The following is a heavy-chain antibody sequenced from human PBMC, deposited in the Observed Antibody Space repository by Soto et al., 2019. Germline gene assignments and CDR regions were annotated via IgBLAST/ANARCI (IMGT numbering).Heavy chain of an antibody. CDR2: IIPICGTA. Sequence: QVQLVQSGAEVKKPGASVKVSCKASGGTFSSYAISWVRQAPGQGLEWMGGIIPICGTANYAQKFQGRVTLTADESTSTAYMGLCSLRSEDTAVYYCARGRLGVGAYYYDYGMDVCGQGTTVTV. J-gene: IGHJ6*02. CDR3: ARGRLGVGAYYYDYGMDV. D-gene: IGHD1-26*01. CDR1: GGTFSSYA. V-gene: IGHV1-69*01.